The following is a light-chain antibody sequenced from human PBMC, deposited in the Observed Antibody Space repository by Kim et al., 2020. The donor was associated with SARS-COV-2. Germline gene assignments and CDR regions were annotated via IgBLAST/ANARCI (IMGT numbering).Light chain of an antibody. V-gene: IGKV3-15*01. CDR3: QQYNNWLT. CDR1: QSVSSN. J-gene: IGKJ4*01. Sequence: SESPGESATLSCRASQSVSSNLAWYQQKPGQAPRLLIYGASTRATGIPARFSGSGSGTEFTLTISSLQSEDFAVYYCQQYNNWLTFGGGTKVDIK. CDR2: GAS.